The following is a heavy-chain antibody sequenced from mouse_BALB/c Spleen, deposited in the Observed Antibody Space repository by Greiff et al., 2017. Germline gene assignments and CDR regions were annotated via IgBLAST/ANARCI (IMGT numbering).Heavy chain of an antibody. Sequence: DVMLVESGGGLVKPGGSLKLSCAASGFTFSSYAMSWVRQTPEKRLEWVASISSGGSTYYPDSGKGRFTISRDNARNILYLQMSSLRSEDTAMYYCARGRGNYGFDYWGQGTTLTVSS. J-gene: IGHJ2*01. D-gene: IGHD2-1*01. CDR1: GFTFSSYA. CDR3: ARGRGNYGFDY. V-gene: IGHV5-6-5*01. CDR2: ISSGGST.